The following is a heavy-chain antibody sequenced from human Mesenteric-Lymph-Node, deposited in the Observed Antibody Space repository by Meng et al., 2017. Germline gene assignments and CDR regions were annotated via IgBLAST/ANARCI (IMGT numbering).Heavy chain of an antibody. CDR1: GFTFSSYG. CDR2: IKEDESET. Sequence: GESLKISCAASGFTFSSYGMHWVRQAPGKGLEWVATIKEDESETYYADSVKGRFTISRDNAKNSLRLQMNSLRVEDTAIYYCARDLVSTVAGARSDYWGQGTRVTVSS. V-gene: IGHV3-7*01. D-gene: IGHD2-8*01. J-gene: IGHJ4*02. CDR3: ARDLVSTVAGARSDY.